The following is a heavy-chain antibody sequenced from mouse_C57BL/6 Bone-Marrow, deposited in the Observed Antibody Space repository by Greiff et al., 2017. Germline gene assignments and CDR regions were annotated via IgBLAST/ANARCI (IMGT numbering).Heavy chain of an antibody. V-gene: IGHV1-59*01. Sequence: VQLQQPGAELVRPGTSVKLSCKASGYTFTSYWMHWVKQRPGQGLEWIGVIDPSDSYTNYNQKFKGKATLTVETSSSTAYMQLSSLTSEDSAVYYCARGAYSNYAYWGQGTLVTVSA. CDR3: ARGAYSNYAY. D-gene: IGHD2-5*01. CDR1: GYTFTSYW. J-gene: IGHJ3*01. CDR2: IDPSDSYT.